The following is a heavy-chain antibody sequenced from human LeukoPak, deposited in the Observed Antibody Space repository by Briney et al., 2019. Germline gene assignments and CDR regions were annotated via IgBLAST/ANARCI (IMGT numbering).Heavy chain of an antibody. V-gene: IGHV1-18*01. D-gene: IGHD6-19*01. Sequence: GVSVKVSCKASGYTFTTYSVNWVRQAPGQGLEWMGWISGYSGNTNYAQKLQGRVTMTTDTSTSTAYMELRSLRSDDTAIYYCARGYSSGRDYYFDYWGQGTLVTVSS. CDR1: GYTFTTYS. J-gene: IGHJ4*02. CDR2: ISGYSGNT. CDR3: ARGYSSGRDYYFDY.